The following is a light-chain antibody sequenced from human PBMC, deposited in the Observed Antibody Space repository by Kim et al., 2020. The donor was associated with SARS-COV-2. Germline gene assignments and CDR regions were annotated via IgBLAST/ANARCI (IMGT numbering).Light chain of an antibody. CDR3: SSFAGGNRVV. Sequence: GRSVTLSCPGTSSDVGGYKHVAWYQQHPGKVPNVTIYGVSKRPSGVPDRFSGSKSGNTASLPVSGLQPEDEGDYYCSSFAGGNRVVFGGGTQLTVL. J-gene: IGLJ2*01. CDR1: SSDVGGYKH. CDR2: GVS. V-gene: IGLV2-8*01.